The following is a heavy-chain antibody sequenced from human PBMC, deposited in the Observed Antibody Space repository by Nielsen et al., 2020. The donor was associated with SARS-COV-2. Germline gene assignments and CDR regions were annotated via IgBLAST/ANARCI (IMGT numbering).Heavy chain of an antibody. CDR3: ARSRNGGWNFDY. D-gene: IGHD6-19*01. Sequence: SLKISCAASGFTFDDYAMHWVRQAPGKGLEWVSGISWNSGSIGYADSVKGRFTISRDNAKNSLYLQMNSLRAEDTALYYCARSRNGGWNFDYWGQGTLVTVSS. CDR1: GFTFDDYA. V-gene: IGHV3-9*01. CDR2: ISWNSGSI. J-gene: IGHJ4*02.